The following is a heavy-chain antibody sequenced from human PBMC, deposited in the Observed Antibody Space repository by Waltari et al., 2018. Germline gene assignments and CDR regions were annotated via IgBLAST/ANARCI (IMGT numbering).Heavy chain of an antibody. CDR1: GFTFSSYV. D-gene: IGHD1-1*01. CDR2: ISGSGRVT. Sequence: EVQLVESGGGLVQPGGSLSLSCAASGFTFSSYVMSWVRQAPGKGLEWVSSISGSGRVTYYADSVKGRFTISRDSSKNTLYLQMNSLRAEDTAVFYCAKAVQPDYFYMDVWGKGTPVTVSS. J-gene: IGHJ6*03. V-gene: IGHV3-23*04. CDR3: AKAVQPDYFYMDV.